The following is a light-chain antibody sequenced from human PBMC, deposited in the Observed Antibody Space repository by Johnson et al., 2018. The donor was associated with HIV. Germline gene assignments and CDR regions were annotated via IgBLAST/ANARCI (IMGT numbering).Light chain of an antibody. CDR1: SSNIGKNH. V-gene: IGLV1-51*02. Sequence: QSVLTQPPSVSAAPGQKVTISCSGSSSNIGKNHVSWYQQFPGTAPKLLVYEDDKRPSDIPDRFSGSKSGTSATLGITGLQTGDEADYYCGTWDSSLSAYVFGTGTKVTVL. J-gene: IGLJ1*01. CDR3: GTWDSSLSAYV. CDR2: EDD.